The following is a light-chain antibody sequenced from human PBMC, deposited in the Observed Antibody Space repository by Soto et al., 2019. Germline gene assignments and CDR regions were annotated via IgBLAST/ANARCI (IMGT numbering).Light chain of an antibody. CDR1: QGIGND. V-gene: IGKV1-6*01. J-gene: IGKJ1*01. CDR3: LQSYSSPPT. CDR2: AAS. Sequence: AIQMTQSPSSLSASVGDRVTITCRASQGIGNDLGWYQQKPGKAPKVLIYAASSLQSGVPSRFSGSGSGTDFTLTISSLQPEDFATYYCLQSYSSPPTFGQGTKVDI.